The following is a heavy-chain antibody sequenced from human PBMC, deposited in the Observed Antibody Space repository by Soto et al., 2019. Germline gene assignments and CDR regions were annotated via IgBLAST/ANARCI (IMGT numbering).Heavy chain of an antibody. J-gene: IGHJ4*02. Sequence: EVQLVESGGGLIQPGGSLRLSCAVSGFTVSNNYMSWVRQAPGKGLEGVSVIYSGGYTAYGDSVKGRFTISRDNSKNTLYLKMKSRSADDPPVFYWATRGGGGGYWGQGTLVTVSS. CDR2: IYSGGYT. CDR1: GFTVSNNY. V-gene: IGHV3-53*01. D-gene: IGHD3-16*01. CDR3: ATRGGGGGY.